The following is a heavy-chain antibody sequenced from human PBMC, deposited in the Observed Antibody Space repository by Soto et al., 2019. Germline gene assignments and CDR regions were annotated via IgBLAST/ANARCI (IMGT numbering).Heavy chain of an antibody. Sequence: LILSCAASGFTFSNYVMHGVRQAPGKGLEWVAVISYYGSNKYYADSVRGRFTISRDNSKNTLFLQMNSLRPEDTAVYYCAKDQYQLIRRCYGLDVWGQATTVTVSS. CDR3: AKDQYQLIRRCYGLDV. J-gene: IGHJ6*02. D-gene: IGHD2-2*01. CDR2: ISYYGSNK. CDR1: GFTFSNYV. V-gene: IGHV3-30*18.